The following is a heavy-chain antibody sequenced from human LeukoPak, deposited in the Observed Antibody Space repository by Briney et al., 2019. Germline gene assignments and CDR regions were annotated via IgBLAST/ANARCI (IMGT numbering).Heavy chain of an antibody. Sequence: PGGSLRLSCAVSGFTVSSNYMSWVRQAPGKGLEWVSVIYSGGSTYYADSVKGRFTISRHNSKNTLYLQMNSLRAEDTAVYYCATSPYFGAFDIWGQGTMVTVSS. J-gene: IGHJ3*02. V-gene: IGHV3-53*04. CDR3: ATSPYFGAFDI. D-gene: IGHD3-10*01. CDR1: GFTVSSNY. CDR2: IYSGGST.